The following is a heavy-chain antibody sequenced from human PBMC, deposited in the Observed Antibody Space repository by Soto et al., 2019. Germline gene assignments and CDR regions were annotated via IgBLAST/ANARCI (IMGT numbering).Heavy chain of an antibody. CDR1: GFAFNTYW. CDR2: NNAHGGER. CDR3: ARDSSRCADG. D-gene: IGHD3-16*02. Sequence: EVQVVESGGGLIQPGGSLRLSCAMSGFAFNTYWMHWLRQAPGKGSVWVALNNAHGGERRYADCVKVRFTVSRDNAKNMLYLEINSVRVEDAAVYYCARDSSRCADGWGQGTTVTVSS. J-gene: IGHJ6*02. V-gene: IGHV3-74*01.